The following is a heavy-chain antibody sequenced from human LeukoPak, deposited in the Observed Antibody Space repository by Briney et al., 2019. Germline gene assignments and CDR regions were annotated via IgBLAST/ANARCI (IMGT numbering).Heavy chain of an antibody. D-gene: IGHD2-21*01. Sequence: GESLKISRKGSGFSLTNYWIGWVRQVPRKGVDLRGIIYPGDSDTRYSPSFQGQVTISADKSINTAHLQRSSLKTSDTAVYYCARQYCGGEFYPEPDAFDIWGQGTMVTVSS. CDR2: IYPGDSDT. J-gene: IGHJ3*02. CDR1: GFSLTNYW. V-gene: IGHV5-51*01. CDR3: ARQYCGGEFYPEPDAFDI.